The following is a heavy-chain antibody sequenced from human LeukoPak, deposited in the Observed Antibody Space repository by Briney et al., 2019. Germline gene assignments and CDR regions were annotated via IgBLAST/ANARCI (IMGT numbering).Heavy chain of an antibody. Sequence: GGSLRLSCAASGFTFSSYAMSWVSQAPGKGLEWVSAISGSGTGTYYADSVKGRLTFSRDNSKNTLYLQMNTLRAEDTALYYCAKAIVSYYGSGRDDAFDVWGQGTMVTVSS. CDR1: GFTFSSYA. CDR3: AKAIVSYYGSGRDDAFDV. V-gene: IGHV3-23*01. CDR2: ISGSGTGT. J-gene: IGHJ3*01. D-gene: IGHD3-10*01.